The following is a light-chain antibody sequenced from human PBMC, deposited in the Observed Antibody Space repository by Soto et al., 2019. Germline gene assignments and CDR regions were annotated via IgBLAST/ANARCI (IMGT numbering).Light chain of an antibody. Sequence: DIQMTQSPSTLSASAGDRVTITCRASQSINSWLAWYQQKPGKAPNLLIHRASTLQSGVPSRFSGSGSGTEFTLTITGLQPDDFATYYCQHYNTYPYTFGQGTKVDIK. CDR1: QSINSW. CDR3: QHYNTYPYT. CDR2: RAS. J-gene: IGKJ2*01. V-gene: IGKV1-5*03.